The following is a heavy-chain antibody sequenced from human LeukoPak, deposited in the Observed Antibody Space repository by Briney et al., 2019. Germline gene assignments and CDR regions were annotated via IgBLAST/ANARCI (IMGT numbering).Heavy chain of an antibody. CDR3: ARVDTGLTY. CDR1: GYTFTTFE. Sequence: GASVKVSCKASGYTFTTFEISWVRQAPGQGLEWMGWVNPNSGDTGYAQQIQGRVNLTRNTAIATAYMELSSLKSEDTAVYYCARVDTGLTYWDQGTLIIVSS. V-gene: IGHV1-8*02. D-gene: IGHD2-8*02. J-gene: IGHJ4*02. CDR2: VNPNSGDT.